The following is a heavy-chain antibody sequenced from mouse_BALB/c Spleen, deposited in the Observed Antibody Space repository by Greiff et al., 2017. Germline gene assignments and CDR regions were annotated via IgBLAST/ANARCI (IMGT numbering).Heavy chain of an antibody. CDR1: GFTFTDYY. V-gene: IGHV7-3*02. Sequence: EVQGVESGGGLVQPGGSLRLSCATSGFTFTDYYMSWVRQPPGKALEWLGFIRNKANGYTTEYSASVKGRFTISRDNSQSILYLQMNTLRAEDSATYYCARAYYYGSRGDWFAYWGQGTLVTVSA. J-gene: IGHJ3*01. CDR2: IRNKANGYTT. CDR3: ARAYYYGSRGDWFAY. D-gene: IGHD1-1*01.